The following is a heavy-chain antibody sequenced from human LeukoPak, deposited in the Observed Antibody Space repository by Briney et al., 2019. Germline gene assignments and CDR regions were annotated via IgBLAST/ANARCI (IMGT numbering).Heavy chain of an antibody. CDR2: IKQDGSEK. Sequence: GGSLRLSCAASGFMFSTYWMSWVRQTPGKGLEGVANIKQDGSEKYNVDSVKGRFTISRDNAKNSLYLQMNSLRAEDTAVYYCARGRYCSGGSCYGALGYYFEYWGQGTLVTVSS. CDR1: GFMFSTYW. D-gene: IGHD2-15*01. J-gene: IGHJ4*02. CDR3: ARGRYCSGGSCYGALGYYFEY. V-gene: IGHV3-7*01.